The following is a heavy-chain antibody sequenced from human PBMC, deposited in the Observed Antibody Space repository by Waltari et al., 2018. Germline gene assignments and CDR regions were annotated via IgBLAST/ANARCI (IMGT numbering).Heavy chain of an antibody. V-gene: IGHV2-5*02. Sequence: QITLKESGPTLVKPTQTLTLTCTFSGFSLSTSGVGVGWVRQPPGKALEWLALIYWGDVRRYSPSPKSGLTITKDTSKNHVVLTMTNMDPVDTATYYCVSGSGRTFDYWGQGTLVTVSS. D-gene: IGHD3-10*01. CDR2: IYWGDVR. J-gene: IGHJ4*02. CDR1: GFSLSTSGVG. CDR3: VSGSGRTFDY.